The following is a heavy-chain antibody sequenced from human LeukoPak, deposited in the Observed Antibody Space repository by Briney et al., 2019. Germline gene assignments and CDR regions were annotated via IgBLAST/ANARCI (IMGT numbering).Heavy chain of an antibody. CDR3: ARRDGYFPYFDY. D-gene: IGHD5-24*01. CDR1: GGTFSSYT. V-gene: IGHV1-69*02. Sequence: GASVKVSCKASGGTFSSYTISWVRQAPGQGLEWMGRIIPILGIANYAQKFQGRVTITADKSTSTAYIELSSLRSEDTAVYYCARRDGYFPYFDYWGQGTLVTVSS. CDR2: IIPILGIA. J-gene: IGHJ4*02.